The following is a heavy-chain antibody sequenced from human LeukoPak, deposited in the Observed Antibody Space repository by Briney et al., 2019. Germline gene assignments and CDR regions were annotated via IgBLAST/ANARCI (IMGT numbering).Heavy chain of an antibody. D-gene: IGHD4/OR15-4a*01. CDR1: GFTFSGYA. CDR3: ARDRSDYGDYYFDY. Sequence: GRSLRLSCAASGFTFSGYAMHWVRQAPGKGLEWVAVISYDGSNKYYADSVKGRFTISRDNSKNTLYLQMNSLRAEDTAVYYCARDRSDYGDYYFDYWGQGTLVTVSS. CDR2: ISYDGSNK. J-gene: IGHJ4*02. V-gene: IGHV3-30-3*01.